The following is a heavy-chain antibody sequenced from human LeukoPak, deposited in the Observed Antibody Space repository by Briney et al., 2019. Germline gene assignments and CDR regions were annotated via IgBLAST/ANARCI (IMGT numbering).Heavy chain of an antibody. J-gene: IGHJ3*02. Sequence: GGSREISVQGSGYTFTSYWIAWVAQLHGKGRGWRGIIYPGDSDTRYSPSFQGLVTLSADKSISTAYLQWSSLKASDTAMYYCASWSSGWYRDAFDIWGQGTMVTVSS. CDR2: IYPGDSDT. V-gene: IGHV5-51*01. CDR1: GYTFTSYW. D-gene: IGHD6-19*01. CDR3: ASWSSGWYRDAFDI.